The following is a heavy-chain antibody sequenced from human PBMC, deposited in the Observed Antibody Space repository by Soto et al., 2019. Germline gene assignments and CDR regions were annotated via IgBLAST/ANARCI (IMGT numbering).Heavy chain of an antibody. CDR3: ATATDYYDSSGYRNWFDP. V-gene: IGHV1-45*02. CDR1: GYTFTYRY. J-gene: IGHJ5*02. CDR2: ITPFNGNT. Sequence: QMQLVQSGAEVKKTGSSVKVSCKASGYTFTYRYLHWVRQAPGQALEWMGWITPFNGNTNYAQKFQDRVTITRDRSMSTAYMELSSLRSEDTAMYYCATATDYYDSSGYRNWFDPWGQGTLVTVSS. D-gene: IGHD3-22*01.